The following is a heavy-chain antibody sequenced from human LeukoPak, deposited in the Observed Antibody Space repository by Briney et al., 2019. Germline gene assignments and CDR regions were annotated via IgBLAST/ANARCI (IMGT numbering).Heavy chain of an antibody. CDR1: GFTFSSYA. CDR3: AKDGFLWAFDY. D-gene: IGHD2-21*01. CDR2: ISGSGGGT. Sequence: PGGSLRLSCAASGFTFSSYAMRWVRQAPGKGLEWVSGISGSGGGTYYADSVKGRFTISRDNSKNTLYLQMKSLRGEDTAVYYCAKDGFLWAFDYWGQGTLVTVSS. V-gene: IGHV3-23*01. J-gene: IGHJ4*02.